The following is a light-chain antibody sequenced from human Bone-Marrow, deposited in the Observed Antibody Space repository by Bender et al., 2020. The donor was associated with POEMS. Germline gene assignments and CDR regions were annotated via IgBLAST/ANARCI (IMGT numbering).Light chain of an antibody. Sequence: QSALTQPASASGSPGQSVTISCAGTDSDVGRYDYVSWYQQFPGKAPTLLIYEVTKRPSGVPDRFSGSKSDNTASLTISGLQAEDEADYFCSSYAGSRLLVFGGGTKLTVL. CDR1: DSDVGRYDY. CDR2: EVT. CDR3: SSYAGSRLLV. V-gene: IGLV2-8*01. J-gene: IGLJ2*01.